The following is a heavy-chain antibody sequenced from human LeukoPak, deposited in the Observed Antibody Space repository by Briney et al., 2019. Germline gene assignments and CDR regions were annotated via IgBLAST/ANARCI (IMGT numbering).Heavy chain of an antibody. CDR3: ATRTHNSYAEGWYFDL. CDR1: GYTFTSYD. Sequence: SVKVSCKASGYTFTSYDINWVRQAPGQGLEWMGRIIPIFGTANYAQGFQGRVTITTDESTSTAYMELSSLRSEDTAVYYCATRTHNSYAEGWYFDLWGRGTLVTVSS. V-gene: IGHV1-69*05. CDR2: IIPIFGTA. D-gene: IGHD5-18*01. J-gene: IGHJ2*01.